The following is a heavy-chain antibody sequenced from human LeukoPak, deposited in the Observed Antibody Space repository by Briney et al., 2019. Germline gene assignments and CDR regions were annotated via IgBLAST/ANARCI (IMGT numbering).Heavy chain of an antibody. J-gene: IGHJ3*02. D-gene: IGHD2-2*02. V-gene: IGHV3-20*01. CDR2: INWNGGST. CDR3: ATEGYCSSTSCYRDDAFDI. CDR1: GFTFDDYG. Sequence: GGSLRLSCAASGFTFDDYGMSWVRQAPGKGLEWVSGINWNGGSTGYADSVKGRFTIFRDNAKNSLYLQMNSLRAEDTALYHCATEGYCSSTSCYRDDAFDIWGQGTMVTVSS.